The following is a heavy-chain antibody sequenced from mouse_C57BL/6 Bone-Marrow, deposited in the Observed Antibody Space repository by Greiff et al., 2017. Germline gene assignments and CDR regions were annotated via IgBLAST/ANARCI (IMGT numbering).Heavy chain of an antibody. CDR2: ISDGGSYT. CDR1: GFTFSSYA. V-gene: IGHV5-4*01. Sequence: EVHLVESGGGLVKPGGSLKLSCAASGFTFSSYAMSWVRQTPEKRLEWVATISDGGSYTYYPDNVKGRFTISRDNAKNNLYLQMSHLKSEDTAMYYCASPYYGSSYYAMDYWGQGTSVTVSS. D-gene: IGHD1-1*01. J-gene: IGHJ4*01. CDR3: ASPYYGSSYYAMDY.